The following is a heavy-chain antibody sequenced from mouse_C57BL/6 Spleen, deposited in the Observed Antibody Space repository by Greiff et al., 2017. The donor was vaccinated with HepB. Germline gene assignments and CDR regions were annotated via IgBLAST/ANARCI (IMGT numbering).Heavy chain of an antibody. CDR3: ARYGYYWYFDV. CDR1: GYTFTDYY. J-gene: IGHJ1*03. Sequence: VQLQQSGPELVKPGASVKISCKASGYTFTDYYMNWVKQSHGKSLEWIGDINPNNGGTSYNQKFKGKATLTVDKSSSTAYMELRSLTSEDSAVYYCARYGYYWYFDVWGTGTTVTVSS. D-gene: IGHD2-2*01. CDR2: INPNNGGT. V-gene: IGHV1-26*01.